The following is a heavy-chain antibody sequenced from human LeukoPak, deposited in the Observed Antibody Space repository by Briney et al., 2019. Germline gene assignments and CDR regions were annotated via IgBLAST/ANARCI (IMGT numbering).Heavy chain of an antibody. CDR1: GESFSSHG. D-gene: IGHD3-22*01. Sequence: SVKVSCKTSGESFSSHGIRWVRQAPGQGLEWMGGIIPVFHTAKYAQNFQDRLTITTDESTDTVYMELSSLRSEDTAVYYCARDYNFDSSPYDDGLDIWGQGTMVTVSS. CDR3: ARDYNFDSSPYDDGLDI. V-gene: IGHV1-69*05. CDR2: IIPVFHTA. J-gene: IGHJ3*02.